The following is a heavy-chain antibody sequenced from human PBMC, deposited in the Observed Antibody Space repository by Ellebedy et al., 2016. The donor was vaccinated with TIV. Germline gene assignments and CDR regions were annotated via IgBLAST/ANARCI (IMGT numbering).Heavy chain of an antibody. V-gene: IGHV3-48*04. CDR1: GFTFSSYS. J-gene: IGHJ4*02. Sequence: GESLKISXAASGFTFSSYSMNWVRQAPGKGLEWVSYISSSSSTIYYADSVKGRFTISRDNAKNSLYLQMNSLRAEDTAVYYCARRSRREYCSGGSCSILNHFDYWGQGTLVTVSS. CDR3: ARRSRREYCSGGSCSILNHFDY. CDR2: ISSSSSTI. D-gene: IGHD2-15*01.